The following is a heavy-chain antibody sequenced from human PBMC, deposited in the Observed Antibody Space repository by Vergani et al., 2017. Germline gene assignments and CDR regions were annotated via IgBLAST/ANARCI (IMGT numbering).Heavy chain of an antibody. CDR3: ARASSSSGYYYYYYMDV. CDR1: GFTFSSYW. J-gene: IGHJ6*03. CDR2: IKQDGSEK. V-gene: IGHV3-7*01. D-gene: IGHD6-6*01. Sequence: EVQLVESGGGLVQPGGPLRLSCAASGFTFSSYWMSWVRQAPGKGLEWVANIKQDGSEKYYVDSVKGRFTISRDNAKNSLYLQMNSLRAEDTAVYYCARASSSSGYYYYYYMDVWGKGTTVTVSS.